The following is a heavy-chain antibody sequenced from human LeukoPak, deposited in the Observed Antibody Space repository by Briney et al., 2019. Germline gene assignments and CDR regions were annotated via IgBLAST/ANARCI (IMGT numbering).Heavy chain of an antibody. V-gene: IGHV3-33*01. CDR1: GFTFRNHG. Sequence: GRSLRLSCVASGFTFRNHGMHWVRQAPGKGXXWVAVIWYDGSNKYYADSVKGRFTISRDNSKNTVYLQMNSLRAEDTAVYYCARDLKSVILDFWGQGTVVTVSS. CDR2: IWYDGSNK. CDR3: ARDLKSVILDF. D-gene: IGHD2-21*01. J-gene: IGHJ4*02.